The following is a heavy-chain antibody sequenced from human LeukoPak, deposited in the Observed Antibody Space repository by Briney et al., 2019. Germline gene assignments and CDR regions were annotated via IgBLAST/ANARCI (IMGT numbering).Heavy chain of an antibody. CDR2: INPNSGGT. J-gene: IGHJ4*02. D-gene: IGHD1-26*01. CDR1: GYTFTGYY. CDR3: ARDPGRVGATTTFDY. V-gene: IGHV1-2*02. Sequence: ASVKVSCKASGYTFTGYYMHWVRQAPGQGLEWMGWINPNSGGTNYAQKFQGRVTMTRDTSISTAYMELSRLRSDDTAVYYCARDPGRVGATTTFDYWGQGTLVTVSS.